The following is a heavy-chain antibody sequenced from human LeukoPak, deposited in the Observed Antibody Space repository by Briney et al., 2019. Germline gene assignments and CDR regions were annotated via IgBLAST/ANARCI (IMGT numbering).Heavy chain of an antibody. D-gene: IGHD1-7*01. CDR1: GGSISSSSYY. J-gene: IGHJ4*02. Sequence: SETLSLTCTVSGGSISSSSYYWGWIRQPPGKGLEWIGNIYYGGSTYYNPSLKSRVTISVDASNNEFSLKLSSVTAADTAMYFCARTYNWNYGLNFGCWGQGTL. CDR2: IYYGGST. V-gene: IGHV4-39*01. CDR3: ARTYNWNYGLNFGC.